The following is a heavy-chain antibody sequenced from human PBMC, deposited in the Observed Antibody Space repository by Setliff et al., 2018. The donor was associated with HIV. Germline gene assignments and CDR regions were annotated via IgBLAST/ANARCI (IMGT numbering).Heavy chain of an antibody. CDR1: GDSISSGNHY. Sequence: SETLSLTCSVSGDSISSGNHYWSWIRQPAGKGLEWIGHIYTSGGTNYSPSLRSRVTISVDTSKNQFSLKLNSVTAADTALYYCARYSGSYYYFDYWGQGTLVTVSS. CDR3: ARYSGSYYYFDY. V-gene: IGHV4-61*09. J-gene: IGHJ4*02. D-gene: IGHD1-26*01. CDR2: IYTSGGT.